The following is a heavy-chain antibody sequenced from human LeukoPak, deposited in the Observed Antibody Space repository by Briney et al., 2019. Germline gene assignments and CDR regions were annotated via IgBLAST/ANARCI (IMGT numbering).Heavy chain of an antibody. CDR1: GYTFTSNY. Sequence: ASVKVSCKASGYTFTSNYIHWVRQAPGQGLEWMGMIYPRDGSTSYAQKFQGRVTVTRDTPTSTVHMELSGLRSEDTAVYYCARDQEGFDYWGQGTLVTVSS. CDR2: IYPRDGST. CDR3: ARDQEGFDY. J-gene: IGHJ4*02. V-gene: IGHV1-46*01.